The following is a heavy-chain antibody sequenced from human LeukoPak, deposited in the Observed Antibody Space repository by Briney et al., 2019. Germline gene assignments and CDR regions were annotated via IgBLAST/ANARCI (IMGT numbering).Heavy chain of an antibody. J-gene: IGHJ4*02. CDR2: ISAYNGNT. CDR1: GYTFTSYG. D-gene: IGHD3-10*01. CDR3: ARDAGWFGELLDALDY. V-gene: IGHV1-18*01. Sequence: GASVKVSCKASGYTFTSYGISWVRQAPGQGLEWMGWISAYNGNTNYAQKLQGRVTMTTDTSTSTAYMELRSLRSDDTAVYYCARDAGWFGELLDALDYWGQGTLVTVSS.